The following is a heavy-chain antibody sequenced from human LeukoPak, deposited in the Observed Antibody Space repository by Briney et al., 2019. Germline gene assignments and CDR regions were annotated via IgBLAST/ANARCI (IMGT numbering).Heavy chain of an antibody. J-gene: IGHJ4*02. CDR1: GFTVSSDY. CDR3: AREDRWMGGFDY. CDR2: IYSAETT. D-gene: IGHD2-15*01. V-gene: IGHV3-66*01. Sequence: GGSLRLSCAASGFTVSSDYMTWVRQAPGKGLEWVSIIYSAETTYYADSVRGRFTISRDNSKNTLYLQMNRLRAEDSAVYCCAREDRWMGGFDYWGQGTLVTVSS.